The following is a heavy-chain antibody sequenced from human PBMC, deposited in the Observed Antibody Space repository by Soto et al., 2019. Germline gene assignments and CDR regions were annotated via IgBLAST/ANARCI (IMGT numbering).Heavy chain of an antibody. V-gene: IGHV3-21*01. Sequence: PGGSLRLSCSASGFSFSSYNMDWVRQAPGKGLEYVSSISNNGANIHYAASVKGRFTISGDNAKNSVYLQMNDLRAEDTAVYYFASLLDYWGQGIQVTVSS. CDR2: ISNNGANI. CDR1: GFSFSSYN. CDR3: ASLLDY. J-gene: IGHJ4*02.